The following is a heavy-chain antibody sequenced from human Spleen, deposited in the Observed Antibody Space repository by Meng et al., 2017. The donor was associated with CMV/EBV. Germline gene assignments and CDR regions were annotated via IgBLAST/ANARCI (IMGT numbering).Heavy chain of an antibody. CDR1: GGSISTSSYY. D-gene: IGHD2-15*01. Sequence: SETLSLTCTVSGGSISTSSYYWGWIRQTPGKTLEWIGSVYYSGSSYYSPSLKSRVTISVDPSKNQFSLKLSSVTAADTAVYYCARAVYCSGGSCYSLFDYWGQGTLVTVSS. CDR2: VYYSGSS. J-gene: IGHJ4*02. CDR3: ARAVYCSGGSCYSLFDY. V-gene: IGHV4-39*07.